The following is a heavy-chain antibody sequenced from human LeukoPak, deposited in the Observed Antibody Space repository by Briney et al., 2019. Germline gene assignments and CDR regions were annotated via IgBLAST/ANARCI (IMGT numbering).Heavy chain of an antibody. CDR3: AKDIGSSGYYYPDY. Sequence: AGGSLRFSGAASGFTFDDYAMHWVRQAPGKGLEGVSGISWNSGSIGYADSVKGRFTISRDNAKNSLYLQMNSLRAEDTALYYCAKDIGSSGYYYPDYWGQGTLVTVSS. CDR2: ISWNSGSI. V-gene: IGHV3-9*01. D-gene: IGHD3-22*01. CDR1: GFTFDDYA. J-gene: IGHJ4*02.